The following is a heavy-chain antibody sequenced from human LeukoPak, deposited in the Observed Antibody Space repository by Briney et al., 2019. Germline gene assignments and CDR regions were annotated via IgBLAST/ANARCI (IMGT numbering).Heavy chain of an antibody. J-gene: IGHJ4*02. CDR1: GGSFSGYY. Sequence: SETLSLTCAVYGGSFSGYYWSWIRQPAGKGLEWIGRIYTSGSTNYNPSLKSRVTISVDTSKNQFSLKLSSVTAADTAVYYCARVDCSSTSCYLDYWGQGTLVTVSS. D-gene: IGHD2-2*01. V-gene: IGHV4-59*10. CDR3: ARVDCSSTSCYLDY. CDR2: IYTSGST.